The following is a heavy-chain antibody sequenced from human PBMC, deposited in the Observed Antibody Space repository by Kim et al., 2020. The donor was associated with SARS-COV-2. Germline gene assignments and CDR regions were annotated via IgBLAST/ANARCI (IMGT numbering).Heavy chain of an antibody. Sequence: SETLSLTCTVSGGSISSSSYYWGWIRQPPGKGLEWIGSIYYSGSTYYNPSLKSRVTISVDTSKNQFSLKLSSVTAADTAVSYCARHDPQWLRFEGYFDYWGQGTLVTVSS. D-gene: IGHD5-12*01. CDR1: GGSISSSSYY. V-gene: IGHV4-39*01. CDR3: ARHDPQWLRFEGYFDY. CDR2: IYYSGST. J-gene: IGHJ4*02.